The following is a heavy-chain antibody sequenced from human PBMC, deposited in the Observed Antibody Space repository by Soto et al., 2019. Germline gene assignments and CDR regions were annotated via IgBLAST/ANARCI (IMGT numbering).Heavy chain of an antibody. D-gene: IGHD4-17*01. Sequence: QVQLQESGPGLVKPSQTLSLTCTVSGGSISSGGYYWSWIRQHPGKGLEWIGYIYYSGSTYYNPSLKSRVTISVDTSKNQFSLKLSSVTAADTAVYYCARGWYEGDYGDYVVWAYYYMDVWGKGTTVTVSS. CDR3: ARGWYEGDYGDYVVWAYYYMDV. J-gene: IGHJ6*03. CDR1: GGSISSGGYY. CDR2: IYYSGST. V-gene: IGHV4-31*03.